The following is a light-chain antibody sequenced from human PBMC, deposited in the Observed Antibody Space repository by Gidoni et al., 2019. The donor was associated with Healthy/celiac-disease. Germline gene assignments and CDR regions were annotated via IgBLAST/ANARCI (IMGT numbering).Light chain of an antibody. CDR1: KLGDKY. V-gene: IGLV3-1*01. J-gene: IGLJ2*01. Sequence: SSELPPPPPVAVSPGQTASITCSGDKLGDKYACWYQQKPGQSPVLVIYQDSKRPSGIPERFSGSNSGNTATLTISGTQAMDEADYYCQAWDSSTVVFGGGTKLTVL. CDR3: QAWDSSTVV. CDR2: QDS.